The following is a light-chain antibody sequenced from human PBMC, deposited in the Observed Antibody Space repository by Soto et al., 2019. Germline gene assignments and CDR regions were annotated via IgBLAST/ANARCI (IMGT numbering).Light chain of an antibody. J-gene: IGKJ4*01. V-gene: IGKV3-20*01. Sequence: EIVLTQSPGTLSLSSGERATLSCRASQSVNSNYLTWYQQKPGQAPRLLIFGTSTRATGIPDRFSGSGSGTDFTLSISRLEPEDFAVYYCQQYASSPLLTFGGGTKVDIK. CDR3: QQYASSPLLT. CDR2: GTS. CDR1: QSVNSNY.